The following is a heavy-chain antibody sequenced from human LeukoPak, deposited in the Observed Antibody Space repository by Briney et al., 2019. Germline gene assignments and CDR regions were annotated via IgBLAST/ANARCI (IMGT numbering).Heavy chain of an antibody. Sequence: ASVKVSCKASGYTFTSYYMHWLRQAPGQGLEWMGIINPSGGSTSYAQKFQGRVTMTRDTSTSTVYMELSSLRSEDTAVYYCASLDSGSYKSPRDALDIWGQGTMVTVSS. V-gene: IGHV1-46*01. J-gene: IGHJ3*02. CDR3: ASLDSGSYKSPRDALDI. CDR1: GYTFTSYY. D-gene: IGHD1-26*01. CDR2: INPSGGST.